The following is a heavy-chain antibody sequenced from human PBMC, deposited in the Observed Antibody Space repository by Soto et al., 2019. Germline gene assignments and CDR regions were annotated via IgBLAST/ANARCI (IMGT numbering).Heavy chain of an antibody. J-gene: IGHJ4*02. CDR2: IYYSGST. V-gene: IGHV4-59*01. D-gene: IGHD6-13*01. CDR3: ARAAAGELDY. CDR1: GSPISSYY. Sequence: SETLSLTCTVSGSPISSYYWSWIRQPPGKGLEWIGHIYYSGSTNYNPSLKSRVTISVDTSKNQFSLKLSSVTAADTAVYYCARAAAGELDYWGQGTLVTVSS.